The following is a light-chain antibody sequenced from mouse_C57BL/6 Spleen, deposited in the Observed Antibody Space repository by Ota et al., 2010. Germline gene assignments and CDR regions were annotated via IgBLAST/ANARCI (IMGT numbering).Light chain of an antibody. V-gene: IGKV6-25*01. CDR3: QNDHSYPLT. CDR1: QDVGTA. CDR2: WAF. Sequence: DIVMTQSHKFMSTSVGDRVSITCKASQDVGTAVAWYQQKPGQSPKLLIYWAFTRHTGVPDRFTGSGSGTDFTLTISSVQAEDLAVYYCQNDHSYPLTFGAGTKLELK. J-gene: IGKJ5*01.